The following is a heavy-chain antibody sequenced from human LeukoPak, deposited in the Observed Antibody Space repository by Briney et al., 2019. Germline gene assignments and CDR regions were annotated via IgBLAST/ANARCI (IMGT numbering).Heavy chain of an antibody. J-gene: IGHJ2*01. D-gene: IGHD3-3*01. Sequence: PSETLSLTCTVSGGSISSSSFYWGWIRQPPGKGLEWIGTIYYSGSTYYNPSLKSRVTISVDTSKNQFSLKLSSVTAADTAVSYCAFGANWYFDLWGRGTLVTVSS. CDR3: AFGANWYFDL. CDR1: GGSISSSSFY. CDR2: IYYSGST. V-gene: IGHV4-39*01.